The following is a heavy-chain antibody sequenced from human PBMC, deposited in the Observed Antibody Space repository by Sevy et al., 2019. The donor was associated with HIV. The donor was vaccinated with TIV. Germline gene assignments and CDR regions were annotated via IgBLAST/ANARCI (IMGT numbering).Heavy chain of an antibody. Sequence: SETLSLTCAVSGDSLTVGSYYWGWIRQPPGEGLEWIGNIFYTGIVAYNPSLQSRVTISVDTSKNQFSLELKSVTAADTAAYFCARRGAHGEGRSFDIWGPGTTVTVSS. D-gene: IGHD3-16*02. CDR1: GDSLTVGSYY. V-gene: IGHV4-39*01. CDR3: ARRGAHGEGRSFDI. J-gene: IGHJ3*02. CDR2: IFYTGIV.